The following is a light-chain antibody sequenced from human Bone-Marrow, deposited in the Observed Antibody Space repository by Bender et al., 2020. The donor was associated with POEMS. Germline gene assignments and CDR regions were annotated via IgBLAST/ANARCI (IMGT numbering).Light chain of an antibody. CDR2: YDD. CDR3: SAWDDSLSGWV. CDR1: SSNIGNHG. Sequence: QSVVTQPPSLSEAPRQRVTISCSGSSSNIGNHGVNWYQQLPGEAPKLLIYYDDLLTPGVSYPFSASKSGTSASLAISELQSEDEALYYSSAWDDSLSGWVFGGGTKLTVL. V-gene: IGLV1-36*01. J-gene: IGLJ3*02.